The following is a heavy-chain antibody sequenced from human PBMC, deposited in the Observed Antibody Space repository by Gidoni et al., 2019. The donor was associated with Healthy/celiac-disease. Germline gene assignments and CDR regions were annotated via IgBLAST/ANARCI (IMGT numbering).Heavy chain of an antibody. CDR3: ASGNYYYYYGMDV. D-gene: IGHD1-26*01. Sequence: EVQLVESGGGLVQPGGSLRLSCAASGFTVSSKYMSWVRQAPGKGLEWFSVIFSGGSTYYADSLKGRFTISRHNSKNTLYLQMNSLRAEDTAVYYCASGNYYYYYGMDVWGQGTTVTVSS. CDR2: IFSGGST. J-gene: IGHJ6*02. CDR1: GFTVSSKY. V-gene: IGHV3-53*04.